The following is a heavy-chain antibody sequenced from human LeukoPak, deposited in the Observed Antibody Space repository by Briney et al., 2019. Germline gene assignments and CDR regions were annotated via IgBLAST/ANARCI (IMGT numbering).Heavy chain of an antibody. CDR2: IYPGVSDT. D-gene: IGHD4-11*01. V-gene: IGHV5-51*01. CDR3: ARRGGDYSNRYYFDY. CDR1: GYSFTSYW. J-gene: IGHJ4*02. Sequence: GESLKISGKGSGYSFTSYWIGGVRQMPGKGLEWMGIIYPGVSDTRYSPSFQGQVTISADKSISTAYLQWRSLKASDTAMYYCARRGGDYSNRYYFDYWGQGTLVTVSS.